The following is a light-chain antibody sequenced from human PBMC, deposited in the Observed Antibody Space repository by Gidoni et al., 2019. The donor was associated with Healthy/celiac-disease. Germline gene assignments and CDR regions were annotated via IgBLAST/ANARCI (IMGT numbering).Light chain of an antibody. J-gene: IGKJ2*01. Sequence: AIQLTQSPSSLSASVGDRVTITCRASQGISSALAWYQQKPGKAPKLLIYDASSLESGVPSRFSGSGSGTDFTLTISSLQPEEFATYYGQQFNSYPHPYMYTFGQGTKLEIK. CDR3: QQFNSYPHPYMYT. V-gene: IGKV1-13*02. CDR1: QGISSA. CDR2: DAS.